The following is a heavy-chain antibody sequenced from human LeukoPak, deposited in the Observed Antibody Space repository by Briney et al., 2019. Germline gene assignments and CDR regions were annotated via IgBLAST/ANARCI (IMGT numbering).Heavy chain of an antibody. J-gene: IGHJ6*04. CDR3: ARKGDV. CDR1: GGSISSGSYY. CDR2: IYTSGST. V-gene: IGHV4-61*02. Sequence: SETLSLTCTVSGGSISSGSYYWGWIRPPAGKGLEWIGRIYTSGSTNYNPSLKSRVTISVDTSKNQFSLKLSSVTAADTAVYYCARKGDVWGKGTTVTVSS.